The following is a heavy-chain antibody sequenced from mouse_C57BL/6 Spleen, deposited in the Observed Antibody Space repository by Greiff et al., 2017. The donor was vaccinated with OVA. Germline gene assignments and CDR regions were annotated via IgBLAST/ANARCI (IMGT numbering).Heavy chain of an antibody. D-gene: IGHD1-1*01. CDR2: ISDGGSYT. Sequence: EVQLQESGGGLVKPGGSLKLSCAASGFTFSSYAMSWVRRTPEKRLEWVATISDGGSYTYYPDNVKGRFTISRDNAKNNLYLQMSHLKSEDTAMYYCARELRGSSSWFAYWGQGTLVTVSA. J-gene: IGHJ3*01. CDR1: GFTFSSYA. V-gene: IGHV5-4*01. CDR3: ARELRGSSSWFAY.